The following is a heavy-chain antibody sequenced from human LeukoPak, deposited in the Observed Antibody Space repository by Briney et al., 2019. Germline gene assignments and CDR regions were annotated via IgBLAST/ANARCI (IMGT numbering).Heavy chain of an antibody. CDR3: ARSTYYDFWSGYFDY. CDR2: IYTSEST. D-gene: IGHD3-3*01. Sequence: SETLSLTCTVSGGSISSGSYYWSWIRQPAGKGLEWIGRIYTSESTNYNPSLKSRVTISVDTSKNQFSLKLSSVTAADTAVYYCARSTYYDFWSGYFDYWGQGTLVTVSS. J-gene: IGHJ4*02. CDR1: GGSISSGSYY. V-gene: IGHV4-61*02.